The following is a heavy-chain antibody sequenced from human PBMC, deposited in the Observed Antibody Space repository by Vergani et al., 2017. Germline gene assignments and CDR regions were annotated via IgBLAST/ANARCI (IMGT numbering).Heavy chain of an antibody. V-gene: IGHV3-48*01. J-gene: IGHJ4*02. CDR3: ARESIPSYFDY. CDR1: GFTFSSYS. D-gene: IGHD2/OR15-2a*01. Sequence: EVQLVESGGGLVQPGGSLRLSCAASGFTFSSYSMNWVRQAPGKGLEWVSYISSSSSTIYYADSVKGRFTISRDNAKNSLYLQMNSLRAEDTAVYYCARESIPSYFDYWGQGTLVTVSS. CDR2: ISSSSSTI.